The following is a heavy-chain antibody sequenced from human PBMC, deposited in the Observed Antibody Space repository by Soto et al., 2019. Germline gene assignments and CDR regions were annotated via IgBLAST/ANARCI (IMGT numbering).Heavy chain of an antibody. CDR1: GGSISSSSYY. CDR3: ARQRGFGRYYGMDV. CDR2: IYYSGGT. D-gene: IGHD3-10*01. J-gene: IGHJ6*02. Sequence: SETLSLTCTVSGGSISSSSYYWGWIRQPPGKGLEWIGSIYYSGGTYYNPSLKSRVTISVDTSKNQFSLKLSSVTAADTAVYYCARQRGFGRYYGMDVWGQGTTVTVSS. V-gene: IGHV4-39*01.